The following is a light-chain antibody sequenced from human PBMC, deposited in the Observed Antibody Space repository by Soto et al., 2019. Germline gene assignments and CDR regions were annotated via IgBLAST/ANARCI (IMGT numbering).Light chain of an antibody. CDR3: SSYTSSSPCV. CDR1: SXDVGGYKY. J-gene: IGLJ1*01. Sequence: QSALTQPASVSGSPGQSITISCTGTSXDVGGYKYVSWYQQYPGKAPKLMMYDVSNRPSGVSNRFSGSKSGNTASLTISGLQAEDEADYYCSSYTSSSPCVFGTGTKVTV. V-gene: IGLV2-14*01. CDR2: DVS.